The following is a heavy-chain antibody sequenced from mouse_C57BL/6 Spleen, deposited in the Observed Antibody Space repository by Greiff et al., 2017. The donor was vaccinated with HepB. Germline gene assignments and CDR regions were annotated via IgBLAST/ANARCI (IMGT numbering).Heavy chain of an antibody. CDR3: ARGSMITYYFDY. D-gene: IGHD2-4*01. Sequence: VQLKESGPGLVQPSQSLSITCTVSGFSLTSYGVHWVRQSPGKGLEWLGVIWSGGSTDYNAAFISRLSISKDNSKSQVFFKMNSLQADDTAIYYCARGSMITYYFDYWGQGTTLTVSS. V-gene: IGHV2-2*01. CDR2: IWSGGST. CDR1: GFSLTSYG. J-gene: IGHJ2*01.